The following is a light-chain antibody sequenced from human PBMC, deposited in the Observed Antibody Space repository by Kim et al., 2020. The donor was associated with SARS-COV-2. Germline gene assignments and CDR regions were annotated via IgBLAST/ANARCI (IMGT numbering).Light chain of an antibody. CDR3: AAWDDSLSGPV. J-gene: IGLJ2*01. CDR1: RSNIGSNY. CDR2: KNN. V-gene: IGLV1-47*01. Sequence: QSVLTQPPSASGTPGQRVTISCSGSRSNIGSNYVYWYQQLPGTAPKLLIYKNNQRPSGVPDRFSGSKSDTSASLAISGLRSEDEADYYCAAWDDSLSGPVFGGGTKVTVL.